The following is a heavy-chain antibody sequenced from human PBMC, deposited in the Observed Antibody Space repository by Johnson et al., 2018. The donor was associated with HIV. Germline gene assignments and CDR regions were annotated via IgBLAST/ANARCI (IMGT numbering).Heavy chain of an antibody. CDR3: ARVLARGGAATGTGDAFDL. CDR2: ISYDGSNK. Sequence: QVQLVESGGGVVQPGRSLRLSCAASGFTFSSYAMHWVRQAPGKGLEWVAVISYDGSNKYYAASVKGRFTISRDNSKNTLYLQMNSQRVEDTALDYCARVLARGGAATGTGDAFDLWGQGTMVTVSS. V-gene: IGHV3-30-3*01. CDR1: GFTFSSYA. J-gene: IGHJ3*01. D-gene: IGHD6-13*01.